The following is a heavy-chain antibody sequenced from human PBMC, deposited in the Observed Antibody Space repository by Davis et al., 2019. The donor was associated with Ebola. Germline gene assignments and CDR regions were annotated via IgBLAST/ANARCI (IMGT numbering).Heavy chain of an antibody. Sequence: GESLKISCAASGFTFSGSAMHWVRQASGKGLAWVGRIRSKANSYATAYAASVKGRFTISSDDSKNTAYLQMNSLKTEDTAVYYCTANLEWLLHGDYWGQGTLVTVSS. CDR3: TANLEWLLHGDY. CDR2: IRSKANSYAT. CDR1: GFTFSGSA. V-gene: IGHV3-73*01. D-gene: IGHD3-3*01. J-gene: IGHJ4*02.